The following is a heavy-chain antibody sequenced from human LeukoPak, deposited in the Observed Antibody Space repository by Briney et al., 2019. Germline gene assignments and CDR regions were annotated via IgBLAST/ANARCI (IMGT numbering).Heavy chain of an antibody. D-gene: IGHD6-6*01. CDR3: ARGDLVPDDY. Sequence: GGSLRLSCAASGFTFSSYEMNWVRQAPGKGLEWVSYISSSGGTIYYADSVKGRFTISRDNAKNSLYLQMNSLRAEDTAVYYCARGDLVPDDYWGQGTLVTVSS. CDR1: GFTFSSYE. CDR2: ISSSGGTI. V-gene: IGHV3-48*03. J-gene: IGHJ4*02.